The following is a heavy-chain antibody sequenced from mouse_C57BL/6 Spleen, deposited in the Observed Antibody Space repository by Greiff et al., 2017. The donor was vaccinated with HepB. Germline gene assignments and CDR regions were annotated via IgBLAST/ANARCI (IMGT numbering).Heavy chain of an antibody. CDR2: IHPNSGST. CDR1: GYTFTSYW. D-gene: IGHD2-4*01. V-gene: IGHV1-64*01. J-gene: IGHJ3*01. Sequence: VQLQQSGAELVKPGASVKLSCKASGYTFTSYWMHWVKQRPGQGLEWIGMIHPNSGSTNYNEKFKSKATLTVDKSSSTAYMQLSSLTSEDSAVYYCARKGIYYDYDGFAYWGQGTLVTVSA. CDR3: ARKGIYYDYDGFAY.